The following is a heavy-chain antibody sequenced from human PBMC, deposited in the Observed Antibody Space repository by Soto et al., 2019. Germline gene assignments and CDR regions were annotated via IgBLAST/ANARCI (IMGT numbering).Heavy chain of an antibody. CDR3: AMRFSVTRMRVFFDS. D-gene: IGHD4-17*01. J-gene: IGHJ4*02. CDR1: NGSINTSFW. Sequence: QVQLQESGPGLVKPSETLYLTCAVSNGSINTSFWWSWVRQSTGKALEWIGEIYHHGSTNYNPSLMSRVTVSIDKSKNQFSLKLYSVTTADTAIYYCAMRFSVTRMRVFFDSWGQGSMVTVSS. V-gene: IGHV4-4*02. CDR2: IYHHGST.